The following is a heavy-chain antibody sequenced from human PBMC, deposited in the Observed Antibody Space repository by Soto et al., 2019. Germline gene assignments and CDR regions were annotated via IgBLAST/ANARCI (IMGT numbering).Heavy chain of an antibody. CDR1: GYTFTNNV. Sequence: ASVKVSCKTSGYTFTNNVIHWVRQAPGQRLEWIGWVNAGNDNTKWSREFQGRLTLTKDTSATTAYMELGSLTPEDTAIYFCAREVPYGYSRFDYWGQGTLVTVSS. CDR3: AREVPYGYSRFDY. D-gene: IGHD5-18*01. V-gene: IGHV1-3*01. J-gene: IGHJ4*02. CDR2: VNAGNDNT.